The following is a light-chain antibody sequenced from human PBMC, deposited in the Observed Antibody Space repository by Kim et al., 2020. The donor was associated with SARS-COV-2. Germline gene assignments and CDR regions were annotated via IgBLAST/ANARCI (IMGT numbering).Light chain of an antibody. CDR2: STN. V-gene: IGLV8-61*01. CDR1: SGSVSASYY. Sequence: GGTVTLTCGLSSGSVSASYYPSWYQHTPGQAPRTLIYSTNTRSSGVPDRFSGSILGNKAALTITGAQADDESDYYCVLFLGSGIAIFGGGTQLTVL. J-gene: IGLJ2*01. CDR3: VLFLGSGIAI.